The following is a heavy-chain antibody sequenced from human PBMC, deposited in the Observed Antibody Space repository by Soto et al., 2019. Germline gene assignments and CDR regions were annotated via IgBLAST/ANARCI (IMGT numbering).Heavy chain of an antibody. CDR1: GGSISSGDYY. CDR3: ARGSTSTVVTPSPTDY. CDR2: IYYSGST. J-gene: IGHJ4*02. D-gene: IGHD4-17*01. V-gene: IGHV4-30-4*01. Sequence: SETLSLTCTVSGGSISSGDYYWSWIRQPPGKGLEWIGYIYYSGSTYYNPSLKSRVTISVDTSKNQFSLKLSSVTAADTAVYYCARGSTSTVVTPSPTDYWGQGTLVTVSS.